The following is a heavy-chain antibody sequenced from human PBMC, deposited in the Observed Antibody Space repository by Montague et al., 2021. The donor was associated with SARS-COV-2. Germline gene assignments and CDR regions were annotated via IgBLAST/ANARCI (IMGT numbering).Heavy chain of an antibody. D-gene: IGHD5-24*01. J-gene: IGHJ2*01. V-gene: IGHV4-39*01. CDR3: ERHGEMAIIVGWCFFDF. Sequence: SETLSLTCTVSGDSISSSNYYWSWIRQPPGKGREWIGSINYRGNTNYNPSLKSRVTISVDKFMNQFSLKLGTVTAADTAVYYCERHGEMAIIVGWCFFDFWGRGTLVTVSS. CDR2: INYRGNT. CDR1: GDSISSSNYY.